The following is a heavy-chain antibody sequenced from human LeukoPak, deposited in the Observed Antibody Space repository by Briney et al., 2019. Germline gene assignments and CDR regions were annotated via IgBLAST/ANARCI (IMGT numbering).Heavy chain of an antibody. J-gene: IGHJ4*02. CDR2: IYYSGSI. Sequence: SETLSLPCTVSGASISSYYWSWIRQPPGKGLEWIGDIYYSGSIKYNPSLKSRVTMSVDTSKNQFSLKLSSVTAADTAIYYCARGSKAAPGTFDYWGQGTLVTVSS. D-gene: IGHD6-13*01. CDR1: GASISSYY. V-gene: IGHV4-59*01. CDR3: ARGSKAAPGTFDY.